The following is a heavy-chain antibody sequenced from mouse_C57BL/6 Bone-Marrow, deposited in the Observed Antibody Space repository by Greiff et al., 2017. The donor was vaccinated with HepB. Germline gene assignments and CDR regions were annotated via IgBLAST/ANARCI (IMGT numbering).Heavy chain of an antibody. D-gene: IGHD1-1*01. J-gene: IGHJ1*03. Sequence: VQGVESGPGLVQPSQSLSITCTVSGFSLTSYGVHWVRQSPGKGLEWLGVIWRGGSTDYNAAFMSRLSITKDNSKSQVFFKMNSLQADDTAIYYCAKSITTVVEDWYFDVWGTGTTVTVSS. CDR2: IWRGGST. V-gene: IGHV2-5*01. CDR1: GFSLTSYG. CDR3: AKSITTVVEDWYFDV.